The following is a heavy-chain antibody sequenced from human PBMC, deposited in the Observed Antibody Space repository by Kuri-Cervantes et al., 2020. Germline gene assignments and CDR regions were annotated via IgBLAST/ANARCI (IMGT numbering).Heavy chain of an antibody. J-gene: IGHJ4*02. Sequence: GESLKISCAASGFTFSSYWMSRVRQAPGKGLEWVANIKQDGSEKYYVDSVKGRFTISRDNAKNSLYLQMNSLRAENTAVYYCARDYDYNWGPTLDYWGQGTLVTVSS. D-gene: IGHD3-16*01. CDR1: GFTFSSYW. CDR3: ARDYDYNWGPTLDY. V-gene: IGHV3-7*01. CDR2: IKQDGSEK.